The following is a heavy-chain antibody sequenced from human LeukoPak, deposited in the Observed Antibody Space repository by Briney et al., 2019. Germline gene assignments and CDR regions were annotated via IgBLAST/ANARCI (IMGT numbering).Heavy chain of an antibody. CDR1: GFTVSSNY. CDR3: ARGGDSSSWSTETLFDY. CDR2: IYSGGST. Sequence: GGSLRLSCAASGFTVSSNYMSWVRQAPGKGLEWVSDIYSGGSTYYADSVKGRFTISRDNSKNTLYLQMNSLRAGDTAVYYCARGGDSSSWSTETLFDYWGQGTLVTVSS. D-gene: IGHD6-13*01. J-gene: IGHJ4*02. V-gene: IGHV3-66*01.